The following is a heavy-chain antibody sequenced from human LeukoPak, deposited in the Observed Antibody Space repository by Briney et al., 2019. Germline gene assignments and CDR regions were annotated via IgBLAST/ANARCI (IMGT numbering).Heavy chain of an antibody. CDR2: IYTSGST. CDR1: GGSISSGSYY. D-gene: IGHD3-3*01. J-gene: IGHJ6*03. CDR3: ARASITIFGVVIAEYYMDV. V-gene: IGHV4-61*02. Sequence: SQTLSLTCTVPGGSISSGSYYWSWIRQPAGKGLEWIGRIYTSGSTNYNPSLKSRVTISVDTSKNQFSLKLSSVTAADTAVYYCARASITIFGVVIAEYYMDVWGKGTTVTVSS.